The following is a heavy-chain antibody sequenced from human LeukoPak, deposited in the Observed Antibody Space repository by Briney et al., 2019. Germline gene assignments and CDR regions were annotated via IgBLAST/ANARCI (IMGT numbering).Heavy chain of an antibody. CDR3: ASSGYCSSTSCYGGYYYYMDV. J-gene: IGHJ6*03. CDR2: INPNSGGT. CDR1: GYTFTGYY. V-gene: IGHV1-2*02. D-gene: IGHD2-2*01. Sequence: ASVKVSCKASGYTFTGYYMHWVRQAPGQGLEWMGWINPNSGGTNYAQKFQGRVTMTRDTSISTAYMELSRLRSDDTAVYYCASSGYCSSTSCYGGYYYYMDVWGKGTTVTISS.